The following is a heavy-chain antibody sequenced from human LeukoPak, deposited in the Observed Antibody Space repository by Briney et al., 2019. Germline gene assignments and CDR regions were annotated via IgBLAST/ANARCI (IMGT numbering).Heavy chain of an antibody. Sequence: SETLSLTCTVSGGSVSSYYWSWIRQPPGKGLEWIAYIYYSGSSNYNPSLKSRATISLDTPKNQFSLKLSSVTAADTAVYYCARHAGADYSSWNYFDYWGQGTLVTVSS. CDR2: IYYSGSS. D-gene: IGHD6-13*01. V-gene: IGHV4-59*08. CDR1: GGSVSSYY. CDR3: ARHAGADYSSWNYFDY. J-gene: IGHJ4*02.